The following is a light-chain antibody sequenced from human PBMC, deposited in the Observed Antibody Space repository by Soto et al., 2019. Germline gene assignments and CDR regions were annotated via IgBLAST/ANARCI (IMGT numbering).Light chain of an antibody. Sequence: QSVLTQPPSASGTPGQRVSISCSGGSSNIGTNTVNWYQHLPGTAPKLLIFSNDERPSGVPDRFSGSKSRTSASLAISGLQSDDEADYYCATWDDSLNGVVFGGGTKLTVL. CDR3: ATWDDSLNGVV. CDR2: SND. J-gene: IGLJ2*01. V-gene: IGLV1-44*01. CDR1: SSNIGTNT.